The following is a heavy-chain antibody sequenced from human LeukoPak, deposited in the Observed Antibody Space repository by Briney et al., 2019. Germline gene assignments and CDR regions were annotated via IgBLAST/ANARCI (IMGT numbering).Heavy chain of an antibody. CDR2: IIPILGIA. J-gene: IGHJ4*02. CDR3: ATNTYNGYAIDS. V-gene: IGHV1-69*04. CDR1: GGTFSSYA. Sequence: SVKVSCKASGGTFSSYAISWVRQAPGQGLEWMGRIIPILGIANYAQKLQGRVSMTEDTSTDTTFMELRSLRSEDTAVYYCATNTYNGYAIDSWGQGTLITVSS. D-gene: IGHD5-12*01.